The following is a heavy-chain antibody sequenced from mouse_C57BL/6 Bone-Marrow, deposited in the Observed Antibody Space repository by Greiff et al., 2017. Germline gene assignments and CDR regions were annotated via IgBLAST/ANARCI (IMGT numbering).Heavy chain of an antibody. CDR3: VGEEYGKDY. Sequence: EVKLQESGGGLVQPKGSLKLSCAASGFSFNTYAMNWVRQAPGKGLEWVARIRSKSNNYATYYADSVKDRFTISRDDSESMLYLQRNNLKTEDTAMYYCVGEEYGKDYWGQGTTLTVSS. J-gene: IGHJ2*01. D-gene: IGHD2-10*02. CDR2: IRSKSNNYAT. CDR1: GFSFNTYA. V-gene: IGHV10-1*01.